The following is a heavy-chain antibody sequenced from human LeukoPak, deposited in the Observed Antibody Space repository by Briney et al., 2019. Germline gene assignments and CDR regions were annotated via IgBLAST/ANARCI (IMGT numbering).Heavy chain of an antibody. V-gene: IGHV3-30-3*01. CDR2: ISYDGSNK. J-gene: IGHJ2*01. D-gene: IGHD1-14*01. Sequence: GGSLRLSCAASGFTFSSYAMHWVRQAPGKGLEWVAVISYDGSNKYYADSVKGRFTIPRDNSKNTLYLQMNSLRAEDTAVYYCARVARSAGTNYWYFDLWGRGTLLTVSS. CDR1: GFTFSSYA. CDR3: ARVARSAGTNYWYFDL.